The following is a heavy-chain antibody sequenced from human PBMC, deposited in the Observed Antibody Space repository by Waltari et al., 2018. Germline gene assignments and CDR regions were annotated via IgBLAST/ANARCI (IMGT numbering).Heavy chain of an antibody. CDR1: GFTFSNYW. J-gene: IGHJ4*02. CDR3: TREGRQEGGY. Sequence: EVQLVESGGGLVQPGGSLRLSCAGSGFTFSNYWMDWVRQAPGKGLGLVSRVKSDGSTTMYADSVKGRFTISRDNAKNTLYLQMNSLRGEDTAVYYCTREGRQEGGYWGQGTRVTVSS. D-gene: IGHD3-16*01. V-gene: IGHV3-74*03. CDR2: VKSDGSTT.